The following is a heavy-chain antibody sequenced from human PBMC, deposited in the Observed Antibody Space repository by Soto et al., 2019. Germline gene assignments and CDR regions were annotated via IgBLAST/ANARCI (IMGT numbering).Heavy chain of an antibody. V-gene: IGHV3-11*06. J-gene: IGHJ6*02. D-gene: IGHD6-6*01. CDR1: GFTFSDYY. Sequence: GGSLRLSCAASGFTFSDYYMSWIRQAPGKGLEWVSYISSSSSYTNYADSVKGRFTISRDNAKNSLYLQMNSLRAEDTAVYYCAAPRAARHSYGMDVWGQGTTVTVSS. CDR3: AAPRAARHSYGMDV. CDR2: ISSSSSYT.